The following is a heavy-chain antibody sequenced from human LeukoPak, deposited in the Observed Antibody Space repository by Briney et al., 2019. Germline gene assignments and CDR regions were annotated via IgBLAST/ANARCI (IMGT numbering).Heavy chain of an antibody. J-gene: IGHJ4*02. D-gene: IGHD5-18*01. V-gene: IGHV3-30-3*01. Sequence: GGSLRLSCAASGFTFSSYAMHWVRQAPGKGLEWVAVISYDGSNKYYADSVKGRFTISRDNSKNTLYLQMNSLRAEDTAVYYCARSDTANDYWGQGTLVTVSS. CDR1: GFTFSSYA. CDR2: ISYDGSNK. CDR3: ARSDTANDY.